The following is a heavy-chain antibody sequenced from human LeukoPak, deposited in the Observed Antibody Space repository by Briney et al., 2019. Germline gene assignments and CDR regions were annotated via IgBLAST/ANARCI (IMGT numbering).Heavy chain of an antibody. V-gene: IGHV3-23*01. J-gene: IGHJ4*02. D-gene: IGHD3-3*01. CDR2: ISVSGYST. Sequence: HPGGSLRLSCAASGFTFSTSAMGWVRQAPGKGLEWVSGISVSGYSTYYAESVKGRFTISRDNSKNTLYLQMNGLRAEDTAVYYCAKIFGVVMLTEFDYWGQGTVVTVSS. CDR3: AKIFGVVMLTEFDY. CDR1: GFTFSTSA.